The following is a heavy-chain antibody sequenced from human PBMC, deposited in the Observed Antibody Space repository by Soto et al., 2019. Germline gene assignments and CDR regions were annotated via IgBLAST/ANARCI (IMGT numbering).Heavy chain of an antibody. CDR2: IHYSGLT. D-gene: IGHD3-3*01. Sequence: QVQLQESGPGLVKPSETLSLTCTVSGDSINDYYWTWIRQPPGAGLEWIGYIHYSGLTNYNPSLKSRVTISMDTSKNQFFLRLTSMAAAYTAVYYCARRWSGMDFWGQGTLVTVSS. V-gene: IGHV4-59*01. CDR1: GDSINDYY. J-gene: IGHJ4*02. CDR3: ARRWSGMDF.